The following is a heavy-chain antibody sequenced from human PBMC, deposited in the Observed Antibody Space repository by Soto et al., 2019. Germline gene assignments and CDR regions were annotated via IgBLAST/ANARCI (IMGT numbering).Heavy chain of an antibody. CDR3: VEGLTGYGMDV. V-gene: IGHV1-69*06. Sequence: SVKVSCKASGGTFSSYAISWVRQAPGQGLEWMGGIIPIFGTANYAQKFLARVTITADKSTSTAYMELSSLSSEDTAVYYCVEGLTGYGMDVWGQGTTVTVSS. CDR1: GGTFSSYA. CDR2: IIPIFGTA. J-gene: IGHJ6*02. D-gene: IGHD3-9*01.